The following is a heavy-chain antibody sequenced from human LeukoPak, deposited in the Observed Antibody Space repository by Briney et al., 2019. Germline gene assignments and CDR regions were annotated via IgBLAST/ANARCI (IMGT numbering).Heavy chain of an antibody. CDR1: GYTFSRYH. V-gene: IGHV1-46*01. CDR2: INPSGSSA. Sequence: ASVKVSCKASGYTFSRYHMSWVRQAPGQGLEWMGTINPSGSSASYTQKFQGRVTMTRDTSTSTVYLDLSSLRSEDTAVYYCARMTTGVLDYWGQGTLVTVSS. CDR3: ARMTTGVLDY. D-gene: IGHD1-1*01. J-gene: IGHJ4*02.